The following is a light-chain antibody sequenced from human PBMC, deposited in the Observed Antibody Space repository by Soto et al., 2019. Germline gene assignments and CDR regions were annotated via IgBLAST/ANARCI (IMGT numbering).Light chain of an antibody. Sequence: QSVLTQPPSVSGSPGQSVTISCTGTSRDVGGYNRVSWYHQPPGPAPKLVIYEVIHRPSGVPARFSGSKSGNTASLTISGLQAEDEADYYCYSYTSSSTYVFGTGTKVTVL. J-gene: IGLJ1*01. V-gene: IGLV2-18*02. CDR3: YSYTSSSTYV. CDR2: EVI. CDR1: SRDVGGYNR.